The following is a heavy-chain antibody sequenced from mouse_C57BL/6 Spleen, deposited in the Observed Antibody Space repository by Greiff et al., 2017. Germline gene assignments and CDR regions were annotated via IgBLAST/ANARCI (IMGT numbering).Heavy chain of an antibody. Sequence: VKLQESGTELVKPGASVKLSCKASGYTFTSYWMHWVKQRPGQGLEWIGNINPSNGGTNYNEKFKSKATLTVDKSSSTAYMQLSSLTSEDSAVYYCARRAYGSSYWYFDVWGTGTTVTVSS. V-gene: IGHV1-53*01. CDR2: INPSNGGT. CDR1: GYTFTSYW. D-gene: IGHD1-1*01. J-gene: IGHJ1*03. CDR3: ARRAYGSSYWYFDV.